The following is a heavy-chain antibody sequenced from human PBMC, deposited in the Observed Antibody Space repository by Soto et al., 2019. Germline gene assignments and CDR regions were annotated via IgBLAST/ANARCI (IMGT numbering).Heavy chain of an antibody. CDR2: IGGTDDGT. CDR1: GFTLGYYA. V-gene: IGHV3-23*01. J-gene: IGHJ4*02. CDR3: AKVFGNVRDVTTTTMLFDS. Sequence: PGGSLRLSCAASGFTLGYYAMNWVRQAPGKGLDWVSVIGGTDDGTYYADPVKGRFTISRDNSKNMLYLQMNSLRADDTAVYYCAKVFGNVRDVTTTTMLFDSWGQGTLVTVSS. D-gene: IGHD3-10*02.